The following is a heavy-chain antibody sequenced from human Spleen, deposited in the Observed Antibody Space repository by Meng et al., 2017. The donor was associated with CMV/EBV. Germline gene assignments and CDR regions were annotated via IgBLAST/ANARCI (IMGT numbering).Heavy chain of an antibody. D-gene: IGHD4-11*01. CDR3: AKDNSLND. Sequence: GESLKISCAASGFTFDDYGMTWVRQAPGRGLEWVCIISWNGGIIAYADSVKGRFTISRDNAKNSLYLQMHSLRAEDTALYYCAKDNSLNDWGQGTLVTVSS. V-gene: IGHV3-20*04. CDR2: ISWNGGII. CDR1: GFTFDDYG. J-gene: IGHJ4*02.